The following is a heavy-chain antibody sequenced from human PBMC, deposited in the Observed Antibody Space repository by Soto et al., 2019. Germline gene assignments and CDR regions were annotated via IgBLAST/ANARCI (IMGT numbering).Heavy chain of an antibody. CDR2: IYYSGSA. CDR1: GGSVNNISDY. V-gene: IGHV4-61*01. D-gene: IGHD3-10*01. CDR3: ARGVGFGYYYYHMDL. J-gene: IGHJ6*02. Sequence: QVQLQESGPGLVKPSETLSLTCTVSGGSVNNISDYWSWVRQPPGKGLEWIGYIYYSGSADYNPSLGSRVTISLDTSKNQFALKLSSVTTADTAGYYCARGVGFGYYYYHMDLWGQGTTVTVSS.